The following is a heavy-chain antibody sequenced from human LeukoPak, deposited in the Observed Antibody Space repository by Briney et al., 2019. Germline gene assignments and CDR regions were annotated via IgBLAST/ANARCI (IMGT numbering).Heavy chain of an antibody. Sequence: SDTLSLTCAVSGGSISSSSYYWGWIRQPPGKGLEWIGSIYYSGSTYYNPSLKSRVTISVDTSKNQFSLELSSVTAADTAVYYCARGRSNYYGSGRYFDYWGQGTLVTVSS. CDR1: GGSISSSSYY. D-gene: IGHD3-10*01. CDR2: IYYSGST. V-gene: IGHV4-39*07. J-gene: IGHJ4*02. CDR3: ARGRSNYYGSGRYFDY.